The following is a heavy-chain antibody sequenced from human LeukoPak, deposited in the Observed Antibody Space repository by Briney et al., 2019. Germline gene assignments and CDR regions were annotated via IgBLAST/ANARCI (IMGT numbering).Heavy chain of an antibody. V-gene: IGHV3-23*01. J-gene: IGHJ3*01. D-gene: IGHD1-7*01. CDR2: ISGSGGHT. CDR1: GFIFSGYA. Sequence: GSLRLSCAGSGFIFSGYAMSWVRQVPGKGLEWVSVISGSGGHTYYVDSVKGRFTISRDNSKNKMFLLMNNLRVEDTALYYCAKESEVGLELQFVRGAFDFWGQGTMVTVSS. CDR3: AKESEVGLELQFVRGAFDF.